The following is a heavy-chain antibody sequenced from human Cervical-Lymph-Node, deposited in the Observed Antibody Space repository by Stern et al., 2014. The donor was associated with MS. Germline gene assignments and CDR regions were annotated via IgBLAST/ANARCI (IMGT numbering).Heavy chain of an antibody. CDR2: IYYTGST. D-gene: IGHD3-22*01. CDR3: AGYYDSSGYSSFDT. J-gene: IGHJ4*02. CDR1: GGSITSSFYF. V-gene: IGHV4-39*01. Sequence: QLQLQESGPGLVKPSETLSLTCTVSGGSITSSFYFWGWIRQSPGKGLEWIGYIYYTGSTYYNPSLKRRVTISADTSKNQFSPKLNSVTAADAAVYYCAGYYDSSGYSSFDTWGQGALVAVSS.